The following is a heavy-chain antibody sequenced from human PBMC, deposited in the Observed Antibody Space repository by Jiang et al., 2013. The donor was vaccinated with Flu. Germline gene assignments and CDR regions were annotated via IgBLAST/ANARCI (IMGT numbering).Heavy chain of an antibody. CDR2: IYPGDSDT. V-gene: IGHV5-51*01. J-gene: IGHJ3*01. D-gene: IGHD1-26*01. CDR3: ARPLHKYSGTPDAFDV. Sequence: GAEVKKPGESLKISCQGSGYSFSDYWIGWARQMPGKGLEWMGIIYPGDSDTRYSPSFQGQVTMSVDKSINTAYLQWSSLRASDTAMYYCARPLHKYSGTPDAFDVWGQGTMVTVSS. CDR1: GYSFSDYW.